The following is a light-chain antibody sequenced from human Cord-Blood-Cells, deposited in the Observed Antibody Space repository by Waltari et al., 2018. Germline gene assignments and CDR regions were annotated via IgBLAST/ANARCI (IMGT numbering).Light chain of an antibody. J-gene: IGKJ4*01. CDR3: QQSYSTPQLT. CDR2: AAS. V-gene: IGKV1-39*01. CDR1: QSISRY. Sequence: IQMTQSPSSLSASVGDRVPITSRARQSISRYLNWYQQKPGKAPKFLIYAASSLQSGVPSRFSGSGSGTDFTLTISSLQPEDFATYYCQQSYSTPQLTFGGGTKVEIK.